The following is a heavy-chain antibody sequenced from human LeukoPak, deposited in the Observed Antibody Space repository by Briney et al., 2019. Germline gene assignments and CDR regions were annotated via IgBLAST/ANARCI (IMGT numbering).Heavy chain of an antibody. D-gene: IGHD3-3*01. Sequence: ASVKVSCKASGYTFTSYGISWGRQAPGQGLEWMGWISAYNGNTNYAQKLQGRVTMTTDTSTSTAYMELRSLRSDDTAVYYCARDRQYYDFWSGPDYWGQGTLVTVSS. CDR3: ARDRQYYDFWSGPDY. V-gene: IGHV1-18*01. CDR2: ISAYNGNT. CDR1: GYTFTSYG. J-gene: IGHJ4*02.